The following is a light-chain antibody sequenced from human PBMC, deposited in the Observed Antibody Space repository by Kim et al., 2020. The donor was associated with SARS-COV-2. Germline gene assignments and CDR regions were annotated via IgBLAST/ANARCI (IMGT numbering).Light chain of an antibody. CDR3: QQYGSSPIT. J-gene: IGKJ5*01. CDR1: QSVSSSY. V-gene: IGKV3-20*01. CDR2: GAS. Sequence: EIVLTQSPGTLSLSPGERATLSCRVSQSVSSSYLAWYQQKPGQAPRLLIYGASSRATGIPDRFSGSGSGTDFTLTISGLEPEDVAVYYCQQYGSSPITFGQGTRLEIK.